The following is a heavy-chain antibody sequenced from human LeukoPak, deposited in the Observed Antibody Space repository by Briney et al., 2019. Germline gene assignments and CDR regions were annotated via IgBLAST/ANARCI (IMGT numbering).Heavy chain of an antibody. CDR1: GYRFSSYW. J-gene: IGHJ4*02. CDR2: IDPSDSDI. Sequence: GESLKISCKGSGYRFSSYWISWVRQMPGKGLEWMGTIDPSDSDINYSPSFQGHVTMSVDKSISTAYLQWSSLKASDTAMYYCARLLDRTMVNFDYGGQGTLVTVS. CDR3: ARLLDRTMVNFDY. D-gene: IGHD5-18*01. V-gene: IGHV5-10-1*01.